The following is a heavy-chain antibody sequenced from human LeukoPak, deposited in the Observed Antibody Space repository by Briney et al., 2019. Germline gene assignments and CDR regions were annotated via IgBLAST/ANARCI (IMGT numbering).Heavy chain of an antibody. J-gene: IGHJ4*02. V-gene: IGHV1-46*01. CDR3: ARVAYYAHDY. Sequence: ASVKVSCKASGYTFSNYYIHWVRQAPGQGLEWMGIINPNGGSTSYAQKFQGRVTMTRDTSTSTVYMELSSLRSEDTALYYCARVAYYAHDYWGQGTLVTVSS. D-gene: IGHD1-26*01. CDR1: GYTFSNYY. CDR2: INPNGGST.